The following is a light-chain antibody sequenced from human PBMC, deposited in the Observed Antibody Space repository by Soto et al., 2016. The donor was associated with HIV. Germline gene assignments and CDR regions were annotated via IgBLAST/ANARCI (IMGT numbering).Light chain of an antibody. J-gene: IGKJ2*01. Sequence: DIQMTQSPSTLSASVGDRVTITCRASQNIGVGLAWFQQKPGKAPNMLIYKASSLESGVPSRFSGSGSGTDFTLSISSLQPEDFATYYCLQHNTYPVTFGQGTKLEIK. V-gene: IGKV1-5*03. CDR3: LQHNTYPVT. CDR1: QNIGVG. CDR2: KAS.